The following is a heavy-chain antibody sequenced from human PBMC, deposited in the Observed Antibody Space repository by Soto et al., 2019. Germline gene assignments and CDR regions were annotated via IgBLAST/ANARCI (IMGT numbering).Heavy chain of an antibody. CDR2: IIPMFSTA. D-gene: IGHD5-12*01. CDR1: GGTFSRYS. CDR3: ARDRRGYDSLQDFDY. Sequence: QVQLVQSGAEVKKPGSSVKVSCKTSGGTFSRYSISWVRQAPGQGLEWMGAIIPMFSTANYAQKFQGRVTIIADDSTSTAYMELNSLRSEDTAVYYCARDRRGYDSLQDFDYWGQGTLVTVSS. V-gene: IGHV1-69*12. J-gene: IGHJ4*02.